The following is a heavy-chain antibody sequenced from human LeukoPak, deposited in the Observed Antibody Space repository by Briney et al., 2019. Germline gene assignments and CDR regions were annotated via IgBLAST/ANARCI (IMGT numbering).Heavy chain of an antibody. D-gene: IGHD6-19*01. V-gene: IGHV4-34*01. Sequence: SGTLSLTCAVYGGSFSGYYWSWIRQSPGKGLEWIGEINHSGSTNYDPSLKSRVTISVDTSKNQFSLKLSSVTAADTAVYYCARGHSSGWYGLFDIWGQGTMVTVSS. CDR3: ARGHSSGWYGLFDI. J-gene: IGHJ3*02. CDR2: INHSGST. CDR1: GGSFSGYY.